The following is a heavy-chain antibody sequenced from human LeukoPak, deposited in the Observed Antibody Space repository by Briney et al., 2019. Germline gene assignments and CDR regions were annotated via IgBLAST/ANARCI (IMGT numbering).Heavy chain of an antibody. Sequence: SETLSLTCTVSGYSISSTYYWGWIRQPPGKGLEWVGSVFHSGNTYYNPSLKSRLTISADTSKNQFSLTLTSVTAADTAVYYCARDRSVGVLPAPPFDFWGQGTLVTVSS. CDR3: ARDRSVGVLPAPPFDF. D-gene: IGHD6-6*01. CDR1: GYSISSTYY. V-gene: IGHV4-38-2*02. CDR2: VFHSGNT. J-gene: IGHJ4*02.